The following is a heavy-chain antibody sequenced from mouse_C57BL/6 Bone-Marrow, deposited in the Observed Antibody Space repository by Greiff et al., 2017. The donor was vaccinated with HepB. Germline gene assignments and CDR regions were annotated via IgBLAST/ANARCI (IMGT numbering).Heavy chain of an antibody. D-gene: IGHD1-1*01. V-gene: IGHV14-3*01. CDR3: ARPLLYYRGFAY. J-gene: IGHJ3*01. CDR2: IDPANGNT. Sequence: VQLKESVAELVRPGASVKLSCTASGFNIKSTYMHWVKQRPEQGLEWIGRIDPANGNTKYAPKFQGKATITADTSSNTAYLQLSSLTSEDTAIYYCARPLLYYRGFAYWGQGTLVTVSA. CDR1: GFNIKSTY.